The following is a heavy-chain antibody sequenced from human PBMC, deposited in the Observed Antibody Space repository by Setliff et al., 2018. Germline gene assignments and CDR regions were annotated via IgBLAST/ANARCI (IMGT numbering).Heavy chain of an antibody. D-gene: IGHD1-26*01. V-gene: IGHV4-39*07. J-gene: IGHJ3*02. CDR2: IYFGGNT. Sequence: SETLSLTCTVPGGSISDNGYFWGWVRQPPGKGLEWIGNIYFGGNTYFNPSFKSRVTMSIDTSNSQFSLKLSSVTAADTAIYYCARDASASDGRNAFDIWVQGTMVTVSS. CDR1: GGSISDNGYF. CDR3: ARDASASDGRNAFDI.